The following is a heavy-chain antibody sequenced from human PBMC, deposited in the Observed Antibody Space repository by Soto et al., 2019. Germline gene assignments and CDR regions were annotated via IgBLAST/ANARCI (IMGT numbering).Heavy chain of an antibody. J-gene: IGHJ4*02. CDR2: INHSGST. V-gene: IGHV4-34*01. Sequence: QVQLQQWGEGLLKPSETLSLTCAVYGGSFSGYYWSWIRQPPGKGLEWIGEINHSGSTNYNPSLKSRVTISVDTSKNQFSLKLSSVTAADTAVYYCARGGRGHSYGSVGSLWGQGTLVTVSS. CDR1: GGSFSGYY. CDR3: ARGGRGHSYGSVGSL. D-gene: IGHD5-18*01.